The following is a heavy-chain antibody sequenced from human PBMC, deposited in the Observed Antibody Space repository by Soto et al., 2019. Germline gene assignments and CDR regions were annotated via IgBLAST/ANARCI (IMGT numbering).Heavy chain of an antibody. D-gene: IGHD2-15*01. CDR3: ASGPGGHAGPGDY. Sequence: QVQLVQSGAEVKKPGASVKVSCKASGYTFTSYAMHWVRQAPGQRLEWMGWINAGNGNTKYSQKFQGRVTITRDTSASTAYMELIRRRSEDTAVDYYASGPGGHAGPGDYWGQGTLVTVSS. CDR2: INAGNGNT. V-gene: IGHV1-3*01. J-gene: IGHJ4*02. CDR1: GYTFTSYA.